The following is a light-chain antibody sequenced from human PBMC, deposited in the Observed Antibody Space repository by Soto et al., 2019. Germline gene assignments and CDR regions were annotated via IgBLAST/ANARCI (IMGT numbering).Light chain of an antibody. CDR3: QQYNSYRRT. Sequence: IQVTQSPSTLSASVGDRVSINCRASESINNWLAWYQQKPGKAPKLLIYKASSLESGVPSRFSGSGSGTEFTLTISSLQPDDFATYYCQQYNSYRRTFGQGTKVDIK. CDR1: ESINNW. V-gene: IGKV1-5*03. CDR2: KAS. J-gene: IGKJ1*01.